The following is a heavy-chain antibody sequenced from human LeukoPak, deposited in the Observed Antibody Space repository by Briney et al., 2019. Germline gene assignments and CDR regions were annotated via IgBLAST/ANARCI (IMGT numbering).Heavy chain of an antibody. Sequence: SETLSLTCAVYGGSFSGYYWSWIRQPPGKGLEWIGEINHSGSTNYNPSLKSRVTISVDTSKNQFSLKLSSVTAADTAVYYCARKVSSAFGGVIVYFDYWGQGTLVTVSS. V-gene: IGHV4-34*01. D-gene: IGHD3-16*02. J-gene: IGHJ4*02. CDR3: ARKVSSAFGGVIVYFDY. CDR2: INHSGST. CDR1: GGSFSGYY.